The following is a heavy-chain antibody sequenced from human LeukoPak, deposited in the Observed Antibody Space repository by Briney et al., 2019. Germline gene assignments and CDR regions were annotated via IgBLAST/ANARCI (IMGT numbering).Heavy chain of an antibody. CDR2: ISAYNGNT. CDR1: GYTFTSYG. J-gene: IGHJ4*02. V-gene: IGHV1-18*01. D-gene: IGHD3-22*01. CDR3: ARAYYDSSGYYPTYFDY. Sequence: ASVKVSCKASGYTFTSYGISWVRQAPGQGLEWMGWISAYNGNTNYAQKFQGRVTITADKSTSTAYMELSSLRSEDTAVYYCARAYYDSSGYYPTYFDYWGQGTLVTVSS.